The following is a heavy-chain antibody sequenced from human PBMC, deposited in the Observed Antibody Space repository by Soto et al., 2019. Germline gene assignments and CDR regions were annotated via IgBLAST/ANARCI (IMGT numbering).Heavy chain of an antibody. D-gene: IGHD2-2*01. CDR2: IYSGGST. J-gene: IGHJ6*02. CDR1: GFTVSSNY. Sequence: EVQLVETGGGLIQPGGSLRLSCAASGFTVSSNYMSWVRQAPGKGLEWGSVIYSGGSTYYADSVKGRFTISRDNSKNTLYLQMTSLRAEDTAVYYCASETSLGYCSSTSCPTYYYYGMDVWGQGTTVTVSS. CDR3: ASETSLGYCSSTSCPTYYYYGMDV. V-gene: IGHV3-53*02.